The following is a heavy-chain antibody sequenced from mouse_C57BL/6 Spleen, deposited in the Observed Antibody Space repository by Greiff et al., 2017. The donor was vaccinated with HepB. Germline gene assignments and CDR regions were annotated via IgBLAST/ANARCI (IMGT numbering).Heavy chain of an antibody. CDR2: IDPSDSYT. V-gene: IGHV1-69*01. Sequence: QVQLQQPGAELVMPGASVKLSCKASGYTFTSYWMHWVKQRPGQGLEWIGEIDPSDSYTNYNQKFKGKSTLTVDKSSSTAYMQLSSLTSEDSAVYYCAVGVTTGGPGFAYWGQGTLVTVSA. D-gene: IGHD2-2*01. CDR1: GYTFTSYW. J-gene: IGHJ3*01. CDR3: AVGVTTGGPGFAY.